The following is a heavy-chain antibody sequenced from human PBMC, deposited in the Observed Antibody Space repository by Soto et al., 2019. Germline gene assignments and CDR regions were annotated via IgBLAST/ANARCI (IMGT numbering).Heavy chain of an antibody. CDR2: ISGGGHGT. CDR1: GFPFGNYA. D-gene: IGHD1-1*01. J-gene: IGHJ4*02. V-gene: IGHV3-23*01. CDR3: AKDPRLQLGF. Sequence: RLSCAASGFPFGNYAMSWVRQAPGKGLEWISGISGGGHGTNYADSVKGRFTISRDNSRNTLYLQMNSLRVEDTAVYYCAKDPRLQLGFWGQGTLVTVYS.